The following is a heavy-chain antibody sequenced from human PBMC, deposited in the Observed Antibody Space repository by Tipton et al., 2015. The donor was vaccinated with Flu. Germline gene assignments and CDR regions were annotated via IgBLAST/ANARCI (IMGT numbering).Heavy chain of an antibody. CDR1: GDSISSDYY. V-gene: IGHV4-38-2*02. CDR2: IFRTGTT. J-gene: IGHJ5*02. Sequence: TLSLTCTISGDSISSDYYWGWIRQPPGKGLEWIGNIFRTGTTYRNSFLNSRATISIDTSKNQLSLKVFSVTAADPAVYFCARRDYSNYVSDPKSWFDPWGQGILVTVSS. D-gene: IGHD4-11*01. CDR3: ARRDYSNYVSDPKSWFDP.